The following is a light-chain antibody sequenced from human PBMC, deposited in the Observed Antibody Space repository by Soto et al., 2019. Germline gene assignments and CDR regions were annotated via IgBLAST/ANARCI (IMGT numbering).Light chain of an antibody. CDR2: GAS. V-gene: IGKV3-15*01. Sequence: EIVMTQSPATLSVSPGERATLSCRASQSVSGNLAWYQQKPGQAPRILIYGASTRATGIPARFSGSGSGTEFTLTISSPQSEDVAVYYCQQYNNWPPITFGQGTRLEIK. CDR3: QQYNNWPPIT. J-gene: IGKJ5*01. CDR1: QSVSGN.